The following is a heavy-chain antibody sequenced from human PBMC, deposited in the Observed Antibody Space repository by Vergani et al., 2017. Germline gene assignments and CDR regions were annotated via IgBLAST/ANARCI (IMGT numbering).Heavy chain of an antibody. D-gene: IGHD2-2*01. CDR3: ARASIGGRSLGKSMVVVPAATRGGYYMDV. J-gene: IGHJ6*03. Sequence: QVQLQQWGAGLLKPSEILSLTRAVYGGSFSGHYWSWIRQPPGKGLEWIGEINHSGSTNYNPSLKSRVTISVDTSKNQFSLTLSSVTAADTAVYYCARASIGGRSLGKSMVVVPAATRGGYYMDVWGKGTTVTVSS. CDR1: GGSFSGHY. CDR2: INHSGST. V-gene: IGHV4-34*01.